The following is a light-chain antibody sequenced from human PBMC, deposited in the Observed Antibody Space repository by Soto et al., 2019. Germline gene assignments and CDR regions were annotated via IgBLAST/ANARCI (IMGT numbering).Light chain of an antibody. V-gene: IGKV3D-15*01. CDR1: ESVRGN. Sequence: EVVMTQSPATMSVSPGERATLSCRASESVRGNLAWYQQKPGQAPRLLMYEASTRATGIPARFSGSGSETDFTLTITSLQSEDFSVYYCQQYRNCSGLTFGGGTRVEIK. CDR3: QQYRNCSGLT. CDR2: EAS. J-gene: IGKJ4*01.